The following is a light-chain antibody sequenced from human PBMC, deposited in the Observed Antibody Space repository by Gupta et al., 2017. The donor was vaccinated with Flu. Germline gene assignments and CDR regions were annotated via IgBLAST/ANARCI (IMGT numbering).Light chain of an antibody. CDR2: DVS. Sequence: QSALPQPRSVSGSPGQSVTISCTGTSSDVGGYNYVSWYHQHPGKAPKLMIYDVSKRPSGVPDRFSGSKSGNTASLTIAGLQAEDEADYYCCSYAGSYNLYVFGTGTKVTVL. CDR3: CSYAGSYNLYV. J-gene: IGLJ1*01. V-gene: IGLV2-11*01. CDR1: SSDVGGYNY.